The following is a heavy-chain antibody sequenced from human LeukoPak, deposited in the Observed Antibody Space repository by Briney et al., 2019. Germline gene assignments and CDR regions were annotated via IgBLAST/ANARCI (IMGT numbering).Heavy chain of an antibody. CDR3: AKDSGYYDSSGYHN. J-gene: IGHJ4*02. CDR2: ISGSGGST. V-gene: IGHV3-23*01. D-gene: IGHD3-22*01. CDR1: GFTFSSYA. Sequence: GGSLRLFCAASGFTFSSYAMSWVRQAPGKGLEWVSAISGSGGSTYYADSVKGRFTISRDNSKNTLYLQMNSLRAEDTAVYYCAKDSGYYDSSGYHNWGQGTLVTVSS.